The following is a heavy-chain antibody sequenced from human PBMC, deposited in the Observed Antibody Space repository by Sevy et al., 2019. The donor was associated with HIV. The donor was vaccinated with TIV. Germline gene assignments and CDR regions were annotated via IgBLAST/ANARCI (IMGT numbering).Heavy chain of an antibody. CDR1: GGSFSGYY. D-gene: IGHD3-3*01. V-gene: IGHV4-34*01. Sequence: SETLSLTCAVYGGSFSGYYWSWIRQPPGKGLEWIGEINHSGSTNYNPSLKSRVTISVDTSKNQFSLKLSSVTAADTAVYYGAGRDYDFWSGYYYPRRYYYYYGMDVWGQGTTVTVSS. CDR3: AGRDYDFWSGYYYPRRYYYYYGMDV. CDR2: INHSGST. J-gene: IGHJ6*02.